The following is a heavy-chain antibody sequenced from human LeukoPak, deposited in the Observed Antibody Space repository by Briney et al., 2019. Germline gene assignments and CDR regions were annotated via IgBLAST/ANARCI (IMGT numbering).Heavy chain of an antibody. CDR2: INWNGGST. Sequence: GGSLRLSCAASGFTFDDYGMSWVRQAPGKGLEWVSGINWNGGSTGYADSVKGRFAISRDNAKNSLYLQMNSLRAEDTALYHCARDPGRRYSGSYYRATADAFDIWGQGTMVTVSS. V-gene: IGHV3-20*01. CDR1: GFTFDDYG. J-gene: IGHJ3*02. CDR3: ARDPGRRYSGSYYRATADAFDI. D-gene: IGHD1-26*01.